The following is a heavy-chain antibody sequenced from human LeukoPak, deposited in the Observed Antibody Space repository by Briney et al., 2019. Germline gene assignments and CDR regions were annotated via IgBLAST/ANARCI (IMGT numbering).Heavy chain of an antibody. D-gene: IGHD3-22*01. J-gene: IGHJ4*02. CDR2: IKSKTDGGTT. Sequence: GGSLRLSCAASGFTFSNAWMNWVRQAPGKGLEWVGRIKSKTDGGTTDYAAPVKGRFTISRDDSKNTLYLQMNSLKTEDTAVYYCTTGGYYDSSGYFPLRRPFEFDYWGQGTLVIVSS. CDR3: TTGGYYDSSGYFPLRRPFEFDY. V-gene: IGHV3-15*07. CDR1: GFTFSNAW.